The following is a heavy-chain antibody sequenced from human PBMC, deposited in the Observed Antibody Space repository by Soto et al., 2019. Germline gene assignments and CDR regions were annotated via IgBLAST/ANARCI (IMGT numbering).Heavy chain of an antibody. D-gene: IGHD2-21*02. V-gene: IGHV1-46*01. CDR1: GDTFTDYY. Sequence: QVQLMQSGAEVKKPGASVKVSCKASGDTFTDYYIHWVRQAPGQGLEWMGTVNPSGGHTTYAQHFLGRVTMTRDTSTSTLYRELTSLTSDDTAIYYCERGGHVVVVTAALHYWGQGTLVTVSS. CDR3: ERGGHVVVVTAALHY. CDR2: VNPSGGHT. J-gene: IGHJ4*02.